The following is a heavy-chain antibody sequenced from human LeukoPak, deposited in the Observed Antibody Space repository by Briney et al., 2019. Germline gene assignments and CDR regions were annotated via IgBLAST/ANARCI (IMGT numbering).Heavy chain of an antibody. CDR2: ISYDGSNK. D-gene: IGHD6-13*01. CDR3: ARDPPYSSSWYY. V-gene: IGHV3-30-3*01. J-gene: IGHJ4*02. Sequence: TGGSLRLSCAVSGFTFSTYSMHWVRQAPGKGLEWVAIISYDGSNKYYADSVRGRFTISRDNSKNTLYLQMNSLRAEDTAVYYCARDPPYSSSWYYWGQGTLVTVSS. CDR1: GFTFSTYS.